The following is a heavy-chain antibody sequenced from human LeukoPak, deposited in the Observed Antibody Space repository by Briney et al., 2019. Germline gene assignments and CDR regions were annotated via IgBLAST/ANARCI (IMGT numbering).Heavy chain of an antibody. Sequence: GGSLRLSCAASGFTFSSYSTNWVRQAPGKGLEWVSYISSSSSTIYYADSVKGRFTISRDNAKNSLYLQMNSLRAEDTAVYYCARDRRGGSSYFDYWGQGTLVTVSS. J-gene: IGHJ4*02. CDR3: ARDRRGGSSYFDY. CDR1: GFTFSSYS. V-gene: IGHV3-48*01. CDR2: ISSSSSTI. D-gene: IGHD6-6*01.